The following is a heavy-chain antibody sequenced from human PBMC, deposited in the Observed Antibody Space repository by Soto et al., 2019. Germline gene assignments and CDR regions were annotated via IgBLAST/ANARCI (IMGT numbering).Heavy chain of an antibody. D-gene: IGHD2-15*01. Sequence: QVPLVESGGGLVKPGGSLRLSCAASGFTFSDYYMSWIRQAPGKGLEWVSYISSSSTYTDYADSVKGRFTISRDNAKNSLYLPMNSLRAADTAVYYCARARWWYGYSEYWGQGTLVTVSS. CDR2: ISSSSTYT. CDR1: GFTFSDYY. V-gene: IGHV3-11*05. CDR3: ARARWWYGYSEY. J-gene: IGHJ4*02.